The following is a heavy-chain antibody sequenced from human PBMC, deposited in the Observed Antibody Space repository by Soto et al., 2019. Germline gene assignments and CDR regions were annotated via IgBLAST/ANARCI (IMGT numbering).Heavy chain of an antibody. J-gene: IGHJ4*02. D-gene: IGHD3-16*02. V-gene: IGHV3-74*01. CDR1: GFTFSSYW. CDR2: INSDGSST. CDR3: ARGTHDYVWGSYRPFDY. Sequence: GGSLRLSCAASGFTFSSYWMHWVRQAPGKGLVWVSRINSDGSSTSYADSVKGRFTISRDNAKNTLYLQMNSLRAEDTAVYYCARGTHDYVWGSYRPFDYCGQGTLVPVSP.